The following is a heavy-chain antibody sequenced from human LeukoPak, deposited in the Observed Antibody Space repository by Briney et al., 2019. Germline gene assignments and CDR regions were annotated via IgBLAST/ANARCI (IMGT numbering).Heavy chain of an antibody. D-gene: IGHD7-27*01. CDR2: INGNSGAT. J-gene: IGHJ4*02. Sequence: ASVKVSCKASGFTFTDHFMHWVRQAPGQGLEWMGWINGNSGATFYAQKFQDRVTVIRDTSISTMYMELNRLTSDDTAVYFCARDFNWGADYWGQGTLVAVSS. V-gene: IGHV1-2*02. CDR1: GFTFTDHF. CDR3: ARDFNWGADY.